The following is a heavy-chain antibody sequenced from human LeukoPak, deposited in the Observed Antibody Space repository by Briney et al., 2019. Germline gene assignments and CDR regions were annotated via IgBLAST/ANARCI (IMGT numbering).Heavy chain of an antibody. J-gene: IGHJ6*03. CDR3: ASSYYDSSDHYYYYYMDV. D-gene: IGHD3-22*01. V-gene: IGHV1-69*10. Sequence: SVKVSCKASGGTFSSYAISWVRQAPGQGLEWMGGIIPILGTANYAQKFQGRVTITADKSTSTAYMELSNLRSEDTAVYYCASSYYDSSDHYYYYYMDVWGKGTTVTVSS. CDR1: GGTFSSYA. CDR2: IIPILGTA.